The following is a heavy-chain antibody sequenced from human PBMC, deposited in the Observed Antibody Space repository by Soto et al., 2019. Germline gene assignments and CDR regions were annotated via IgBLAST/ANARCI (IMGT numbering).Heavy chain of an antibody. J-gene: IGHJ4*02. CDR3: TTEWLQPALDY. CDR2: IKSKTDGVTT. D-gene: IGHD5-12*01. Sequence: GXLRLSCAASGFXLSNACKSWVRQAPGKGLEWFGRIKSKTDGVTTDYAAPVKGRFTISRDDSKNTLYLKMNRMKTEDTAVYYCTTEWLQPALDYWGQGTLAPVSS. CDR1: GFXLSNAC. V-gene: IGHV3-15*01.